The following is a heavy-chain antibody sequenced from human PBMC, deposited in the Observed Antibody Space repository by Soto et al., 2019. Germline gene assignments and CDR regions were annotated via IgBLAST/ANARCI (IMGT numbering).Heavy chain of an antibody. J-gene: IGHJ6*02. Sequence: ASVKVSCKASGYSFTDYHMHWVRQAPGQGLEWLGRINPKSGGTSTAQKFQGWVTMTTDTSISTASMELTRLTSDDTAIYYCARGDSTDCSNGVCSFFYNHDMDVWGQGTTVTV. CDR3: ARGDSTDCSNGVCSFFYNHDMDV. V-gene: IGHV1-2*04. CDR2: INPKSGGT. D-gene: IGHD2-8*01. CDR1: GYSFTDYH.